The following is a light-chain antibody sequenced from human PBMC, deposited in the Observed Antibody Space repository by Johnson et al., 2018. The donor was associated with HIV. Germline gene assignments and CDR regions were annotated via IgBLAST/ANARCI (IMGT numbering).Light chain of an antibody. CDR3: GTWDSSLSAYYV. CDR2: ENN. Sequence: QAVLTQPPSVSAAPGQKVTISCSGSSSNIGNNYVSWYQQLPGTAPKLLIYENNKRPSGIPDRFSGSKSGTSATLGIIGLPTGDEADYYCGTWDSSLSAYYVFGTGTKVTVL. CDR1: SSNIGNNY. J-gene: IGLJ1*01. V-gene: IGLV1-51*01.